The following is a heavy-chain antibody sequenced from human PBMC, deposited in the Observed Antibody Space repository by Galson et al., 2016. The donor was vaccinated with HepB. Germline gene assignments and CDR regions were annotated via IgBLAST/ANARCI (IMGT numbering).Heavy chain of an antibody. D-gene: IGHD6-13*01. Sequence: SLRLSCAASRVSLSDYNMNWVRQAPGKGLEWVSYITSSSTVIYYADSVKGRFTISSDKAKNSLYLQMNRLRAEDTAVYYCASDSSSGYFFESWGQGALVTVSS. V-gene: IGHV3-21*05. J-gene: IGHJ4*02. CDR1: RVSLSDYN. CDR3: ASDSSSGYFFES. CDR2: ITSSSTVI.